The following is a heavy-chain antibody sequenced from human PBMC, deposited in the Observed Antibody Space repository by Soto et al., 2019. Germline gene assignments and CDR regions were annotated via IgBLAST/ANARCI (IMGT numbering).Heavy chain of an antibody. V-gene: IGHV3-33*01. CDR2: IWYDGSNK. CDR3: ARALAIFALVGAEGLDY. CDR1: GFTFSSYG. J-gene: IGHJ4*02. Sequence: SGGGVVQPGRSLRLSCAASGFTFSSYGMHWVRQAPGKGLEWVAVIWYDGSNKYYADSVKGRFTISRDNSKNTLYLQMNSLRAEDTAVYYCARALAIFALVGAEGLDYWGQGTLVTVSS. D-gene: IGHD3-3*01.